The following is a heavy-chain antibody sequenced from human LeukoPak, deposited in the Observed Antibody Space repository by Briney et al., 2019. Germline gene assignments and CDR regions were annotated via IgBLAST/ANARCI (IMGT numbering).Heavy chain of an antibody. Sequence: GGSLRLSCAASGFIFSGYDMSWVRQAPGKGLEWVSGISNSGYSTYYADSVKGRFTISRDNSKNTLHLQMNSLRAEDTAVYYCSKVKDNWGQGTLVTVSS. D-gene: IGHD5-24*01. J-gene: IGHJ4*02. V-gene: IGHV3-23*01. CDR3: SKVKDN. CDR1: GFIFSGYD. CDR2: ISNSGYST.